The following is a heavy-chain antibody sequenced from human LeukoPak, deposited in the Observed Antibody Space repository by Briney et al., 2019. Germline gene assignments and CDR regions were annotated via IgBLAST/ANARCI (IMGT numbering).Heavy chain of an antibody. V-gene: IGHV3-23*01. Sequence: GGSLRLSCAASGFTFSSYAMSWVRQAPGKGLEWVSAISGSGGSTYYADSVKGRFTISRDNSKNTLYLQMNSLRAEDTAVYYCAKDQYQLLTYNDAFDIWGQGTMVTVSS. CDR3: AKDQYQLLTYNDAFDI. J-gene: IGHJ3*02. CDR2: ISGSGGST. CDR1: GFTFSSYA. D-gene: IGHD2-2*01.